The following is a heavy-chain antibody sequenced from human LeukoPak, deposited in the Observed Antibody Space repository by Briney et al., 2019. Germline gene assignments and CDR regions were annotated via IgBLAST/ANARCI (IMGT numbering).Heavy chain of an antibody. Sequence: SETLSLNCTVSGGSISSYYWSWIRQPAGKGLEWIGRIYTSGSTNYNPSLKSRVTMSVDTSKNQFSLKLSSVTAADTAVYYCARTNYDILTGYGHGYFDYWGQGTLVTVSS. D-gene: IGHD3-9*01. CDR1: GGSISSYY. V-gene: IGHV4-4*07. CDR3: ARTNYDILTGYGHGYFDY. J-gene: IGHJ4*02. CDR2: IYTSGST.